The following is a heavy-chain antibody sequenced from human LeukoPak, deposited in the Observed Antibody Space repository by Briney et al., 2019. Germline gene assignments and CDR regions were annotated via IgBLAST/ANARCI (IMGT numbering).Heavy chain of an antibody. CDR1: GGSISSYY. V-gene: IGHV4-59*08. Sequence: PSETLSLTCTVSGGSISSYYWSWIRQPPGKGLEWIGYIYYSGSTNYNPSLKSRVTMSVDTSKNQFSLKLSSVTATDTAVYYCARGFWTGTPFDRWGQGTLVTVSS. D-gene: IGHD3/OR15-3a*01. J-gene: IGHJ4*02. CDR2: IYYSGST. CDR3: ARGFWTGTPFDR.